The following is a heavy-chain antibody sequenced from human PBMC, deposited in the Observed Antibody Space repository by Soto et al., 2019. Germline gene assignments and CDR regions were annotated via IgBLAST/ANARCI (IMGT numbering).Heavy chain of an antibody. CDR3: WITVIRGLRSYY. D-gene: IGHD3-10*01. CDR1: GGTFGSHT. CDR2: IIPILGMT. V-gene: IGHV1-69*02. J-gene: IGHJ4*02. Sequence: QVQLVQSGAEVKKPGSSVNVSCKASGGTFGSHTITWVRQAPGQGLEWMGRIIPILGMTNYAQQFQGRVTITADKSTSTAYMELSSLRSEDTAMYHCWITVIRGLRSYYSGQGTLVTVSS.